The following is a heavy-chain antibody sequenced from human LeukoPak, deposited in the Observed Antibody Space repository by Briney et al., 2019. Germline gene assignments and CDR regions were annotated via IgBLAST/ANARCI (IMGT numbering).Heavy chain of an antibody. V-gene: IGHV1-18*01. D-gene: IGHD6-13*01. Sequence: ASXXVSCKASGYTFTSYGISWVRQAPGQGLEWMGWISAYNGNTNYAQKLQGRVTMTTDTSTSTAYMELRSLRSDDTAVYYCARRLAAAGNNWFDPWGQGTLVTVSS. CDR1: GYTFTSYG. CDR2: ISAYNGNT. CDR3: ARRLAAAGNNWFDP. J-gene: IGHJ5*02.